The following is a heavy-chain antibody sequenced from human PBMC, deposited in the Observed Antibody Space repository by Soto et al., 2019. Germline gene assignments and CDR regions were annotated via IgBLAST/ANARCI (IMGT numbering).Heavy chain of an antibody. CDR1: GGSISSYY. Sequence: SETLSLTCTVSGGSISSYYWSWIRQPPGKGLEWIGYIYYSGSTNYNPSLKSRVTISVDTSKNQFSLKLSSVTAADTAVYYCAREVRGAYSYYGMDVWGQGTTVTVSS. CDR2: IYYSGST. D-gene: IGHD3-10*01. CDR3: AREVRGAYSYYGMDV. V-gene: IGHV4-59*12. J-gene: IGHJ6*02.